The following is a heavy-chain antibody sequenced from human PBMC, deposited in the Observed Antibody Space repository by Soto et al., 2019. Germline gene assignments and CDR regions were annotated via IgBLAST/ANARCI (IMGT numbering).Heavy chain of an antibody. Sequence: PGGSLRLSCRASGFKFSDAWMSWVRQAPGKGPEWVGRIKSLGSGGTTEYGSSVKGRFAISRDDSRNTLFLQMSSLRTEDTAVYFCSWSHNINFYFDIWGRGTLVTVSS. CDR1: GFKFSDAW. J-gene: IGHJ4*02. V-gene: IGHV3-15*05. CDR3: SWSHNINFYFDI. D-gene: IGHD3-3*01. CDR2: IKSLGSGGTT.